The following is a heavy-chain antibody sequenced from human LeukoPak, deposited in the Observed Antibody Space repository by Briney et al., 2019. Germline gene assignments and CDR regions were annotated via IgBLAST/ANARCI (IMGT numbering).Heavy chain of an antibody. CDR3: TTEDIVLMVYAI. CDR2: IKSKTDGGTT. D-gene: IGHD2-8*01. V-gene: IGHV3-15*01. J-gene: IGHJ4*02. CDR1: GFTFSNAW. Sequence: PGGSLRLSCAASGFTFSNAWMSWVRQAPGKGLEWVGRIKSKTDGGTTDYAAPVKGRFTISRDDSKNTLYLQMNSLKTEDTAVYYCTTEDIVLMVYAIWGQGTLVTVSS.